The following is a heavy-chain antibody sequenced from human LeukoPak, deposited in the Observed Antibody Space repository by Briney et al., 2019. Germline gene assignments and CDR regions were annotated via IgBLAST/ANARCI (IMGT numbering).Heavy chain of an antibody. J-gene: IGHJ4*02. CDR1: GLTVSSNY. D-gene: IGHD2-2*01. Sequence: GGSLRLSCAASGLTVSSNYMSWVRQTPEKGLEWVSAISGSGGSTYYADSVKGRFTISRDNSKNTLCLQMNSLRAEDTAVYYCAKDGDLGYCSSTSCRVRRRVLLWFGPFDYWGQGTLVTVSS. CDR2: ISGSGGST. V-gene: IGHV3-23*01. CDR3: AKDGDLGYCSSTSCRVRRRVLLWFGPFDY.